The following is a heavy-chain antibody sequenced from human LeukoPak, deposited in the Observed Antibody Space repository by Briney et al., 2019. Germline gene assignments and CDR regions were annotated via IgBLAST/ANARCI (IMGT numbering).Heavy chain of an antibody. CDR2: IYSGGST. J-gene: IGHJ4*02. V-gene: IGHV3-53*01. CDR1: GFTVSSNY. CDR3: ARSLGETTFDW. Sequence: PGGSLRLSCAASGFTVSSNYMSWVRQAPGKGLEWVSVIYSGGSTYYADSVKGRFTISRDNSKNTLYLQMNSLRAEDTAVYYCARSLGETTFDWWGQGTLVTVPS. D-gene: IGHD3-16*01.